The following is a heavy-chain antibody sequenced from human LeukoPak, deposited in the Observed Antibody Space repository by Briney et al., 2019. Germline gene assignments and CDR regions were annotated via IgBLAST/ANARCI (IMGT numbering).Heavy chain of an antibody. J-gene: IGHJ4*02. Sequence: GGSLRLSCAASGFTVSSNYMSWVRQAPGKGLEWVSVIYSGGSTYYADSVKGRFTISRDNSKNTLYLQMNSLRAEDTAVYYCARDSIIYGSGSYTFHWGQGTLVTVSS. D-gene: IGHD3-10*01. CDR3: ARDSIIYGSGSYTFH. CDR1: GFTVSSNY. CDR2: IYSGGST. V-gene: IGHV3-53*01.